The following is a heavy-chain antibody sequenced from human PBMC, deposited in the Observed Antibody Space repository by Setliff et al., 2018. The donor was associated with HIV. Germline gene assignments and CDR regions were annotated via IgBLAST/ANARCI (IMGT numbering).Heavy chain of an antibody. J-gene: IGHJ3*02. CDR2: INPSGGRT. V-gene: IGHV1-46*01. CDR1: GYTFTSYY. Sequence: GASVKVSCKASGYTFTSYYMHWVRQAPGQGLEWMGIINPSGGRTTYTKKFQGRVTMTRDTSTNTLYLELSSLRSEDTAVYYCATKVYCTNGVCLDAFDMWGQGTRVTVSS. D-gene: IGHD2-8*01. CDR3: ATKVYCTNGVCLDAFDM.